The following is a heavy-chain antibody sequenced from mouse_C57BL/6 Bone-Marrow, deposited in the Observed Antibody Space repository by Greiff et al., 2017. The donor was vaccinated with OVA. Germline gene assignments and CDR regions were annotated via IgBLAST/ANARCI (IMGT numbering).Heavy chain of an antibody. J-gene: IGHJ3*01. Sequence: EVKLVESGGGLVKPGGSLKLSCAASGFTFSSYAMSWVRQTPEKRLEWVATISDGGSYTYYPDNVKGRFTISRDNAKNNLYLQMSHLKSEDTAMYYCARAAGAWFAYWDQGTVVTVSA. CDR3: ARAAGAWFAY. CDR1: GFTFSSYA. V-gene: IGHV5-4*03. CDR2: ISDGGSYT.